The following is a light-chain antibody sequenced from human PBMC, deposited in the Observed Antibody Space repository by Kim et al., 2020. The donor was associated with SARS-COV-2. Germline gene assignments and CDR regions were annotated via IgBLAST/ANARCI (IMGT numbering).Light chain of an antibody. V-gene: IGLV1-44*01. J-gene: IGLJ3*02. CDR3: ATWDDGLRGRM. CDR2: YDN. CDR1: TANNGRNN. Sequence: GKGVTISCSGSTANNGRNNVNWYQQLPGTAPKLLIYYDNQRPSGVPDRFSGSKSGTSASLAISGLQAEDEADYYCATWDDGLRGRMFGGGTKVTVL.